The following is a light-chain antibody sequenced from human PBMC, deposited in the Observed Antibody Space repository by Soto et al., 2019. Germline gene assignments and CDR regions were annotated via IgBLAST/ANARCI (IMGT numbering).Light chain of an antibody. Sequence: ELVLTQSPATLSLFSVAIAQLSCRASQSVSSYLAWYQQKPGQAPRLLIYDASNRATGIPVRFSGSGSGTDFTLTISSLEPEDFALYYCQQRNNWPITFGQGT. CDR3: QQRNNWPIT. J-gene: IGKJ5*01. CDR2: DAS. CDR1: QSVSSY. V-gene: IGKV3-11*01.